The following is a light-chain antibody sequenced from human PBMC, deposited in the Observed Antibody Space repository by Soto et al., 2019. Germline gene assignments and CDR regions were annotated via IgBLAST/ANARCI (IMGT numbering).Light chain of an antibody. J-gene: IGKJ1*01. V-gene: IGKV2-28*01. CDR1: QSLQHNNGNTL. Sequence: EIVMTQSPLSLTVTPGEPASISCKSSQSLQHNNGNTLLDWYMQKPGRSPQLLIYLASRRAPGAPDRVSGSGSGTDFTLRISTVEADDAAIYYCMQALQTPRTFDQGTKLEI. CDR2: LAS. CDR3: MQALQTPRT.